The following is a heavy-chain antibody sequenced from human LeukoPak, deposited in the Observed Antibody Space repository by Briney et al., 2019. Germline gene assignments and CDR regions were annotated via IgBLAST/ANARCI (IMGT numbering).Heavy chain of an antibody. J-gene: IGHJ4*02. Sequence: GASVKVSCKASGYTFTGYYMHWVRQAPGQGLEWMGWINPNSGGTNYAEKFQGRVTMTRDTSISTAYMELSRLRSDDTAVYYCARDRGYNWNDGEFDYWGQGTLVTVSS. CDR1: GYTFTGYY. CDR2: INPNSGGT. CDR3: ARDRGYNWNDGEFDY. V-gene: IGHV1-2*02. D-gene: IGHD1-1*01.